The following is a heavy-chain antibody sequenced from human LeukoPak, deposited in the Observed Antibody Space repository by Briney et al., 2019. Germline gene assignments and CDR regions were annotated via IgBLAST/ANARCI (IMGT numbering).Heavy chain of an antibody. D-gene: IGHD3-9*01. Sequence: SETLSLTCTVSGGSISSYYWSWIRQPPGKGLGWIGYIYYSGSTNYNPSLKSRVTISVDTSKNQFSLKLSSVTAADTAVYYCARDQEGYDILTGYYYYYYYMDVWGKGTTVTISS. CDR2: IYYSGST. CDR1: GGSISSYY. J-gene: IGHJ6*03. V-gene: IGHV4-59*12. CDR3: ARDQEGYDILTGYYYYYYYMDV.